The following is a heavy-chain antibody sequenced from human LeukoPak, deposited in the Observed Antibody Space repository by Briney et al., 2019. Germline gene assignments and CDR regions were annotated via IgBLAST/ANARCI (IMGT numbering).Heavy chain of an antibody. D-gene: IGHD3-10*01. J-gene: IGHJ6*02. V-gene: IGHV3-33*01. Sequence: PGGSLRLSCAASGFTFSSYGMHWVRQAPGKGLEWVAVIRYDGSNKYYADSVKGRSTISRDNSKNTLYLQMNSLRAEDTAVYYCARDREITMVRGVYYPVYYYYGMDVWGQGTTVTVSS. CDR1: GFTFSSYG. CDR3: ARDREITMVRGVYYPVYYYYGMDV. CDR2: IRYDGSNK.